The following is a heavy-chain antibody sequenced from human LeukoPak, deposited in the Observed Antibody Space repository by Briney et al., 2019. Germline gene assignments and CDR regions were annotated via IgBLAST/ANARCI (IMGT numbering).Heavy chain of an antibody. V-gene: IGHV3-7*03. CDR3: ARGIYYYDSTSMDYFDY. CDR1: GFTFSNYW. CDR2: IKQDGSAR. J-gene: IGHJ4*02. Sequence: GGSLRLSCAASGFTFSNYWMHWVRQAPGKGLEWVANIKQDGSARYYVDSVRGRFTISRDNAKKSLYLQMNSLRVEDTAVYYCARGIYYYDSTSMDYFDYWGQGTLVTVSS. D-gene: IGHD3-22*01.